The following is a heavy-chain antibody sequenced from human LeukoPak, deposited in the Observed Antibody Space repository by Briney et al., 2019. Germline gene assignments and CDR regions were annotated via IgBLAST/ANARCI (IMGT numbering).Heavy chain of an antibody. CDR1: GFTFSSYA. CDR2: ISYDGSNK. CDR3: ARDLAGLTTVTTLGFDY. D-gene: IGHD4-17*01. Sequence: GGSLRLSCAASGFTFSSYAMHWVRQAPGKGLEWVAVISYDGSNKYYADSVKGRFTISRDNSKNTLYLQMNSLRAEDTAVYYCARDLAGLTTVTTLGFDYWGQGTLVTVSS. J-gene: IGHJ4*02. V-gene: IGHV3-30-3*01.